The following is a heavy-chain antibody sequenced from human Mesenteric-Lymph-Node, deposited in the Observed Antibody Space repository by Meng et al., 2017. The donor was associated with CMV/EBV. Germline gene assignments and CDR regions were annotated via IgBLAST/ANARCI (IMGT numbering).Heavy chain of an antibody. J-gene: IGHJ4*02. CDR2: IRDDGSNK. CDR1: GFTFSSYA. D-gene: IGHD3-3*01. V-gene: IGHV3-30*02. Sequence: GGSLRLSCGVSGFTFSSYAMHWVRQAPGKGLEWVAFIRDDGSNKYYRDSVKGRFTISRDNFKNTLYLQMNSLRVEDTAVYYCAKDGRGFWSGYYIDYWGQGTLVTVSS. CDR3: AKDGRGFWSGYYIDY.